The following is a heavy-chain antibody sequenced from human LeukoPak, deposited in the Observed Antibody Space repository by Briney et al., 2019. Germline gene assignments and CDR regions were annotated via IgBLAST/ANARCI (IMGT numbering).Heavy chain of an antibody. CDR3: AREGIAAPHDAFDI. CDR2: INPNSGGT. D-gene: IGHD6-13*01. J-gene: IGHJ3*02. V-gene: IGHV1-2*02. Sequence: GASVTVSCKASGYTFTGYYMHWVRQAPGQGLEWMGWINPNSGGTNYAQKFQGRVTMTRDTSISTAYMELSRLRSDDTAVYYCAREGIAAPHDAFDIWGQGTMVTVSS. CDR1: GYTFTGYY.